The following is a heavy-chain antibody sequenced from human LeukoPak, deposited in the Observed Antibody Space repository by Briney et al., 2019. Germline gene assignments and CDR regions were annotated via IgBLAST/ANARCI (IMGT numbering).Heavy chain of an antibody. CDR2: IWFDGSKK. CDR3: AKDYGNSEGHDY. J-gene: IGHJ4*02. V-gene: IGHV3-33*06. D-gene: IGHD2/OR15-2a*01. Sequence: GGSLRLSCAASGFTFSGYGMHWVRQAPGKGLEWVAVIWFDGSKKNYADSVKGRFTISRDNSKKTVYLQMNSLRAEDTAVYYCAKDYGNSEGHDYWGQGTLVTVSS. CDR1: GFTFSGYG.